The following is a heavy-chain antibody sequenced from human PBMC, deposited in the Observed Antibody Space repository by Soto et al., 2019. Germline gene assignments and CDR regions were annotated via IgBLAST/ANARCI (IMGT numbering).Heavy chain of an antibody. CDR3: AKASYDILTHQNFDY. J-gene: IGHJ4*02. CDR2: ISWNSGSI. Sequence: GGSLRLSCAASGFTFDDYAMHWVRQAPGKGLEWVSGISWNSGSIGYADSVKGRFTISRDNAKNSLYLQMNSLRAEDTALYYCAKASYDILTHQNFDYWGQGTLVTVSS. D-gene: IGHD3-9*01. CDR1: GFTFDDYA. V-gene: IGHV3-9*01.